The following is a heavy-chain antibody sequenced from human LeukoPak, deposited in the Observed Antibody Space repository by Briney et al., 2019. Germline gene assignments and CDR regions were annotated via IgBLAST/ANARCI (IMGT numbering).Heavy chain of an antibody. CDR2: INPNSNVT. CDR1: GYTFTDYY. V-gene: IGHV1-2*02. Sequence: GASVKVSCKASGYTFTDYYIHWVRQAPGQGLEWMGWINPNSNVTNYAQKFQGRVTMTRDTSINTAYMELLSLRSDDTAVYYCARGVGVRPKQYYFDYWGQGTLVTVSS. D-gene: IGHD3-10*02. CDR3: ARGVGVRPKQYYFDY. J-gene: IGHJ4*02.